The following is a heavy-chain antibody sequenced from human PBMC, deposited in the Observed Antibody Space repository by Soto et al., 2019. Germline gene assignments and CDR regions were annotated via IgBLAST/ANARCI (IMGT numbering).Heavy chain of an antibody. Sequence: SETLSLTCTVSGGSISSSSYYWGWIRQPPGKGLEWIGSIYYSGSTYYNPSLKSRVTISVDTSKNQFSLKLSSVTAADTAVYYCARQQAGSDYVWGSYRPSNWFDPWGQGTLVTVSS. V-gene: IGHV4-39*01. D-gene: IGHD3-16*02. CDR1: GGSISSSSYY. J-gene: IGHJ5*02. CDR3: ARQQAGSDYVWGSYRPSNWFDP. CDR2: IYYSGST.